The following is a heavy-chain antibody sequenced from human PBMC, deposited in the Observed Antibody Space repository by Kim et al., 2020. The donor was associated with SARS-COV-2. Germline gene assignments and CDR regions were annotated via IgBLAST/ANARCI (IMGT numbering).Heavy chain of an antibody. V-gene: IGHV3-15*01. CDR2: IKSKTDGGTT. D-gene: IGHD6-13*01. J-gene: IGHJ4*02. Sequence: GGSLRLSCAASGFTFSNAWMSWVRQAPGKGLEWVGRIKSKTDGGTTDYAAPVKGRFTISRDDSKNTLYLQMNSLKTEDTAVYYCTTDLLYSSSFVRLDYWGQGTLVTVSS. CDR3: TTDLLYSSSFVRLDY. CDR1: GFTFSNAW.